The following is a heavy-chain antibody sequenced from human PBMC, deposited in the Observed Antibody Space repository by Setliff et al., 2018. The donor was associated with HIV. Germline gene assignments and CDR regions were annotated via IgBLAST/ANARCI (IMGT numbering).Heavy chain of an antibody. D-gene: IGHD4-17*01. CDR2: IIPVFGTP. Sequence: SVKVSCKASGDIFSTFAINWVRQAPGQGLEWMGGIIPVFGTPNYAQKFLGRVTITADESTSTGYMEMSSLTSEGTAVYYCARRMSPEVTTLDNWGQGTLVTVSS. CDR1: GDIFSTFA. J-gene: IGHJ4*02. CDR3: ARRMSPEVTTLDN. V-gene: IGHV1-69*13.